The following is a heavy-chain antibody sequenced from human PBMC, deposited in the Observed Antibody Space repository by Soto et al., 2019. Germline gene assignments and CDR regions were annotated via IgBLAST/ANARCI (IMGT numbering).Heavy chain of an antibody. CDR1: GGSISSYY. D-gene: IGHD3-22*01. CDR3: ARYITTVNWFDP. J-gene: IGHJ5*02. Sequence: SETLSLTCTVSGGSISSYYWSWIRQPPGKGLEWIGYIYYSGSTNYNPSLKSRVTISVDTSKNQFSLKLSSVTAADTAVYYCARYITTVNWFDPWGQGTLVTVS. V-gene: IGHV4-59*12. CDR2: IYYSGST.